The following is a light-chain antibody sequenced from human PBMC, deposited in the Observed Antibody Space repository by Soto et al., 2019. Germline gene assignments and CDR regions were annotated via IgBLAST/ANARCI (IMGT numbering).Light chain of an antibody. Sequence: QAVVTQEPLLTVSPGGTVTLTCGSSTGAVTSGHYPYWIQQKPGQAPTTLIYDTNNKHSWTPARFSGSLLGGKAALTLSGAQPEDEAEYYCLLSYSGARVVFGGGTKLTVL. V-gene: IGLV7-46*01. CDR3: LLSYSGARVV. CDR1: TGAVTSGHY. CDR2: DTN. J-gene: IGLJ2*01.